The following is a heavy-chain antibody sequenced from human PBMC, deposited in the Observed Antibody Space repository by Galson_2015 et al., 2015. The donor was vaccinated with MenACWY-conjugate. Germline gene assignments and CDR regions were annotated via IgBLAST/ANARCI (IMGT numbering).Heavy chain of an antibody. CDR2: IKQDGSEK. J-gene: IGHJ4*02. D-gene: IGHD3-22*01. V-gene: IGHV3-7*03. CDR1: GFTFSSYW. Sequence: SLRLSCAASGFTFSSYWMSWVRQAPGKGLEWVANIKQDGSEKYYVDSVKGRFTISRDNAKNSLYLQMNSLRAEDTAVYNCARDRGYYDSSGYMYYFDYWGQGTLVTVSS. CDR3: ARDRGYYDSSGYMYYFDY.